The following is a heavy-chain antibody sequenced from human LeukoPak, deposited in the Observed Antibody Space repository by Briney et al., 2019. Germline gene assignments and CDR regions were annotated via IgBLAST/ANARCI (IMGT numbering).Heavy chain of an antibody. J-gene: IGHJ4*02. CDR2: FGWSGTTI. CDR3: ARDSGSGWSNDY. D-gene: IGHD6-19*01. V-gene: IGHV3-48*02. Sequence: PGGSLRLSCAASGFTFSSYSMNWVRQAPGKGLEWVSYFGWSGTTIYYADSVKGRFTISRDSARNSLYLQMNSLRDEDSAVYYCARDSGSGWSNDYWGQGTLVTVSS. CDR1: GFTFSSYS.